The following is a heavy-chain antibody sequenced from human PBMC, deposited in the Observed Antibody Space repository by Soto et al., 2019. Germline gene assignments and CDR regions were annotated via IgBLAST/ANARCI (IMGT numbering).Heavy chain of an antibody. Sequence: ASVKVSCKASGYTFTNYGFSWVRQAPGQGLEWMGWISGYNGNTKYAEKFQGRVTMTTDTSTSTAHMELRSLRSDDTAVYYCARGDTAMAPYYFDYRGQGTLVTVSS. V-gene: IGHV1-18*01. J-gene: IGHJ4*02. CDR1: GYTFTNYG. CDR2: ISGYNGNT. D-gene: IGHD5-18*01. CDR3: ARGDTAMAPYYFDY.